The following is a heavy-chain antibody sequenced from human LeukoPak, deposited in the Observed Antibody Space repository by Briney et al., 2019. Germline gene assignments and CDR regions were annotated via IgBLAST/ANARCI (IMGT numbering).Heavy chain of an antibody. CDR3: ARCPSELDSSGYYSTPLDY. J-gene: IGHJ4*02. V-gene: IGHV3-30-3*01. Sequence: GRSLRLSCAASGFTFSSYAMHWVRQAPGKGLEWVAVISYDGSNKYYADSVKGRFTISRDNSKSTLYLQMNSLRAEDTAAYYCARCPSELDSSGYYSTPLDYWGQGTLVTVSS. CDR2: ISYDGSNK. CDR1: GFTFSSYA. D-gene: IGHD3-22*01.